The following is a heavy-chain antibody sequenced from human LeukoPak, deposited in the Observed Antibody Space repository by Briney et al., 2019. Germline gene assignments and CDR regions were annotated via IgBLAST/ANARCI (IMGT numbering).Heavy chain of an antibody. CDR1: GLTFSNAW. J-gene: IGHJ4*02. CDR2: IKTKTDSGTI. CDR3: ATDLLFDDFSY. D-gene: IGHD5/OR15-5a*01. V-gene: IGHV3-15*01. Sequence: GGSLRLSCAVSGLTFSNAWMSWVRQAPGKGLEWVGRIKTKTDSGTIEYAAPVKGRFTISRDDSKDTLYLQMNSLKTEDTAAYYCATDLLFDDFSYWGQGTLVTVSS.